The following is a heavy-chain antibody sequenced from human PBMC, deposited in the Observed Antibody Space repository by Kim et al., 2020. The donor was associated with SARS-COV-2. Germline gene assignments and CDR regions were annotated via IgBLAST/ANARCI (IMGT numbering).Heavy chain of an antibody. D-gene: IGHD3-22*01. Sequence: ADSRKGRFTSSRDNSKNTLYLQMNSLRAEVTAVYYCARDSLSSSGYYYDYWGQGTLVTVSS. V-gene: IGHV3-66*01. CDR3: ARDSLSSSGYYYDY. J-gene: IGHJ4*02.